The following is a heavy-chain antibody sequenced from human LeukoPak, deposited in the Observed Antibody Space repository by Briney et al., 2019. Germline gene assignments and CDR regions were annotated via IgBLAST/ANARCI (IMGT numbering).Heavy chain of an antibody. CDR3: ARVTDLYYYIDD. V-gene: IGHV1-18*01. J-gene: IGHJ6*03. CDR2: ISTYKANT. CDR1: CYTFTRYG. Sequence: ASVEVSCKASCYTFTRYGISLVRQAPGQGLEWIGGISTYKANTKYAQKLQGRVTMTTDTSTSTAYMELRSLKSADTAVYYCARVTDLYYYIDDGCKGTTVIVSS. D-gene: IGHD3-16*01.